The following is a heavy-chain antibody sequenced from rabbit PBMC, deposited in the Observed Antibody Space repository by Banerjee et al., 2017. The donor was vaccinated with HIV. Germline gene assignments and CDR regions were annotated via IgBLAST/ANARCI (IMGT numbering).Heavy chain of an antibody. CDR2: INTGSAFT. CDR1: GFSFIDSYW. D-gene: IGHD1-1*01. Sequence: QEQLEESGGDLVKPEGSLTLTCTASGFSFIDSYWICWVRQAPGKGLEWIGCINTGSAFTYYATWATGRFTISKTSSTTVTLQMTSLTAADTATYFCARPNGFTRWNLWGPGTLVTVS. V-gene: IGHV1S45*01. J-gene: IGHJ4*01. CDR3: ARPNGFTRWNL.